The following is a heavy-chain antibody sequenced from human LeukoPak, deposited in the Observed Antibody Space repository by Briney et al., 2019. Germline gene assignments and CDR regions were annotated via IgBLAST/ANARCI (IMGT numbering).Heavy chain of an antibody. CDR1: GIPVSIYG. J-gene: IGHJ4*02. V-gene: IGHV3-33*01. CDR2: IWSDGSIK. CDR3: ASAAGSFDN. D-gene: IGHD3-10*01. Sequence: GGSLRLSCAASGIPVSIYGMHWVRQAPGKGLEWVAVIWSDGSIKYYADSVKGRFTISRDNSKNMVYLQMNSLRVDDTAVYYCASAAGSFDNWGQGALVTVSS.